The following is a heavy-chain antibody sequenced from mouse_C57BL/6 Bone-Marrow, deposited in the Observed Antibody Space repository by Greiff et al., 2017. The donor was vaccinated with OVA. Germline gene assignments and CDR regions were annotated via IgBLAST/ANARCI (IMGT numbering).Heavy chain of an antibody. CDR1: GYTFTSYW. V-gene: IGHV1-7*01. J-gene: IGHJ3*01. CDR3: AKDLLWRFAY. Sequence: QVQLQQSGAELAKPGASVTLSCKASGYTFTSYWMHWVKQRPGQGLEWIGYINPSSGYTKYNQKFKDKATLTADKSSSTAYMQLSSLTYEDSAVCYCAKDLLWRFAYWGQGTLVTVSA. D-gene: IGHD2-1*01. CDR2: INPSSGYT.